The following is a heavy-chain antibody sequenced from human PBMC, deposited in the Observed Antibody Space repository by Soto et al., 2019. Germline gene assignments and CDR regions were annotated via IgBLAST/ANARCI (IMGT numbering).Heavy chain of an antibody. CDR1: GYSFTNYW. CDR3: ATLTKQYCTNGVCPFFS. J-gene: IGHJ5*02. Sequence: PGESLKISCKGSGYSFTNYWIGWVRQMPGKGLEWMGIIYPGDSDTRYSPSFQGQVTISADKSISTAYLQWSSLRASDTAMYYCATLTKQYCTNGVCPFFSWGQGTLVTVSS. V-gene: IGHV5-51*01. CDR2: IYPGDSDT. D-gene: IGHD2-8*01.